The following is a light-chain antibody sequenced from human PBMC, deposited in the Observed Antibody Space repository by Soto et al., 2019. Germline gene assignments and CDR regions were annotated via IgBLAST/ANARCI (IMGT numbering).Light chain of an antibody. J-gene: IGLJ1*01. CDR2: GNS. CDR1: SSNIGATYD. Sequence: QSVLTQPPSVSWVPGQRVTISCTGSSSNIGATYDVQWYQQLPGTAPKLLIYGNSNRPSGVPDRFSGSKSGTSASLAITGLQADDEADYYCQSYDSSLSAHYVFRTGTKVTVL. CDR3: QSYDSSLSAHYV. V-gene: IGLV1-40*01.